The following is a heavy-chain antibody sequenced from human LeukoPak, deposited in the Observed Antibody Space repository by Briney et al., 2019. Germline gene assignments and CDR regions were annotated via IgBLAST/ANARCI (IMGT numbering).Heavy chain of an antibody. V-gene: IGHV3-66*01. CDR1: GFTVSSNY. CDR3: ARVVGLRSNWFDP. J-gene: IGHJ5*02. Sequence: GGSLRLSCAASGFTVSSNYMCWVRQAPGKGLEWVSVIYSGGSTHYADSVKGRFTISRDNSKNTLYLQMNSLRAEDTAVYYCARVVGLRSNWFDPWGQGTLVTVSS. D-gene: IGHD2/OR15-2a*01. CDR2: IYSGGST.